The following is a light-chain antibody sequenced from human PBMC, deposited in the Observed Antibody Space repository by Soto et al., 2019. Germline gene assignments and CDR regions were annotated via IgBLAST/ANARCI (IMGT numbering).Light chain of an antibody. CDR3: SAYTVSRTYV. V-gene: IGLV2-11*01. CDR2: NVY. J-gene: IGLJ1*01. Sequence: QSALTQPRSVSGSPGQSVTISCTGTSSDVGGYNYVSWHQQHPGKAPKLMIYNVYDRPSGISYRFSGSKSGNTASLTISGLQGEDEADYYCSAYTVSRTYVFGTGTKVTVL. CDR1: SSDVGGYNY.